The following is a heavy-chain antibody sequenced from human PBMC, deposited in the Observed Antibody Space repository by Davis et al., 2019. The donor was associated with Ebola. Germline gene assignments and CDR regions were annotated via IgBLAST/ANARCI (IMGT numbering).Heavy chain of an antibody. V-gene: IGHV4-39*07. Sequence: SETLSLTCTVSGGSISSSSYYWSWIRQSPGKGLEWLGSIFSSGTTYDHPSLKSRVTVSVDTSKNQFSLKLSSVTAADMAVYYCARGGLRFLEWLLYGMDVWGQGTTVTVSS. CDR1: GGSISSSSYY. J-gene: IGHJ6*02. CDR3: ARGGLRFLEWLLYGMDV. D-gene: IGHD3-3*01. CDR2: IFSSGTT.